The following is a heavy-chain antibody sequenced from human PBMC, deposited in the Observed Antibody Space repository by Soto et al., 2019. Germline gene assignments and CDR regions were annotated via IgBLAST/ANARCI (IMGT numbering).Heavy chain of an antibody. V-gene: IGHV3-30-3*01. CDR1: GFTFSSTA. Sequence: QVQLVESGGGVVQPGRSLRLSCAASGFTFSSTAMHWVRQSPGKGLEWVAVISHDGSNKYNADSVKGRFTISRDNSKNTLCLQMNSLRAEDTAVYYCARDEGTGRPLDYWGQGTLVTVSS. CDR2: ISHDGSNK. D-gene: IGHD1-1*01. J-gene: IGHJ4*02. CDR3: ARDEGTGRPLDY.